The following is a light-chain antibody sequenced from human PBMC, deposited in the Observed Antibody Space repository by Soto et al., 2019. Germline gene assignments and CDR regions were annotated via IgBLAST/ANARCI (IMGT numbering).Light chain of an antibody. CDR1: QGIGDT. J-gene: IGKJ4*01. Sequence: VMRQSPATRSVSPGEGATLSWRASQGIGDTLAWYQHKPGQTPRLLVYDTSTRATGVPTRFSGSRSGAELTLAINTLQSEAFAVYYVKPYNNWQLTCRGGAKVDIX. CDR2: DTS. V-gene: IGKV3-15*01. CDR3: KPYNNWQLT.